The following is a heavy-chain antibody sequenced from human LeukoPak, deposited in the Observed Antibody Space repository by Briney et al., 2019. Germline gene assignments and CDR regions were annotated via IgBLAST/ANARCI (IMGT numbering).Heavy chain of an antibody. Sequence: GGSLRLSCAASGFTFGTYWMIWVRQPPGGGLEWVANIKEDGGEIHFVDSMKGRFTISRDNAKNSLYLQMNSLRGDDTAVYYCARSGYSHSWDYWGQGTLVIVSS. CDR2: IKEDGGEI. D-gene: IGHD1-26*01. V-gene: IGHV3-7*03. CDR3: ARSGYSHSWDY. CDR1: GFTFGTYW. J-gene: IGHJ4*02.